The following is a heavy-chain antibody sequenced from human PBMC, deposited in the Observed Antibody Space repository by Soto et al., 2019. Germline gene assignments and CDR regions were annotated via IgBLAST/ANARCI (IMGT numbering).Heavy chain of an antibody. CDR3: AREYSNSPEAFDI. V-gene: IGHV4-61*01. J-gene: IGHJ4*02. CDR2: IYNSGRT. Sequence: QVQLQESGPGLVKPSETLSLTCTVSGGSVNSDYYYWTWIRQPPGKGLEWIGYIYNSGRTNYNPSLKSRVSISMDTSRNQCSLKLTSVTAADTAVFYCAREYSNSPEAFDIWGQGSLVTVSS. D-gene: IGHD1-26*01. CDR1: GGSVNSDYYY.